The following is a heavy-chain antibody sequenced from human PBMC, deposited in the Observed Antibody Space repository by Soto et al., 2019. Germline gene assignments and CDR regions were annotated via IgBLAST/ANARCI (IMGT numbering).Heavy chain of an antibody. Sequence: SETLSLTCTVSGGSITTYYWNWMRQSPGKGLEWIGYIYYTGTTNYNPSLKSRVTISVDTSKNQFSLKLTSVTAADTAVYYCARSWSSSGWYYFDYWGQGTLVTVSS. CDR1: GGSITTYY. J-gene: IGHJ4*02. V-gene: IGHV4-59*08. CDR3: ARSWSSSGWYYFDY. CDR2: IYYTGTT. D-gene: IGHD6-19*01.